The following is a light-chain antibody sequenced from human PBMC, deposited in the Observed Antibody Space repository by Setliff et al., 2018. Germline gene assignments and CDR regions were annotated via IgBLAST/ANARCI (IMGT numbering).Light chain of an antibody. CDR2: EVT. CDR1: NSDIGTYNL. V-gene: IGLV2-23*02. Sequence: QSALTQPASVSGSPGQSITISCTGANSDIGTYNLVSWYQQYPGRAPNLMIYEVTRRPSGVSDRFSASKSGNTASLTISGLQAEDEADYYCSSYGRNRGYVYVLFGGGTKVTVL. CDR3: SSYGRNRGYVYVL. J-gene: IGLJ2*01.